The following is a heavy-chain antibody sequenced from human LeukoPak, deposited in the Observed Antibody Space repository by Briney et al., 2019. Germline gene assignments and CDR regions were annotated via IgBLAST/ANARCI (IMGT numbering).Heavy chain of an antibody. CDR2: IYPGDSDT. J-gene: IGHJ4*02. CDR1: GYSFTSYW. V-gene: IGHV5-51*01. CDR3: ARLTLPWGYSSSGFFDY. Sequence: GESLKISCKGSGYSFTSYWIGWVRQMPGKGLEWMGIIYPGDSDTRYSPSFQGQVTISADKSISTAYLQWSSLKASDTAMYYCARLTLPWGYSSSGFFDYWGQGTLVTVSS. D-gene: IGHD5-18*01.